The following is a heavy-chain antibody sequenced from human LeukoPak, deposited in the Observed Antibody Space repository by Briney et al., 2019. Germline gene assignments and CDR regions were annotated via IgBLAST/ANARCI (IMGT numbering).Heavy chain of an antibody. D-gene: IGHD3-22*01. Sequence: PGGSLRLSCTAAGFTFRSHSMDWVRQAPGKGLEWVSSISSTSSYIYYADSVKGRFTISRDNAKNSVSLQMNSLRVDDTAVYYCARVRFYYDSSGYGFFDYWGQGALVTVSS. V-gene: IGHV3-21*01. CDR3: ARVRFYYDSSGYGFFDY. J-gene: IGHJ4*02. CDR1: GFTFRSHS. CDR2: ISSTSSYI.